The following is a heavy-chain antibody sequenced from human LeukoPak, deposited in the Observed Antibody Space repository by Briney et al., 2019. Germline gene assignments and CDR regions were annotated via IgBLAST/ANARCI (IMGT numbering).Heavy chain of an antibody. D-gene: IGHD5-12*01. CDR1: GFTFGDYA. CDR3: TREGATYWFDP. J-gene: IGHJ5*02. Sequence: GGSLRLSCTASGFTFGDYAMSWVRQAPGKGLGWVGFIRSKAYGGTTEYAASVKGRFTISRDDSKSIAYLQMNSLKTEDTAVYYCTREGATYWFDPWGQGTLVTVSS. CDR2: IRSKAYGGTT. V-gene: IGHV3-49*04.